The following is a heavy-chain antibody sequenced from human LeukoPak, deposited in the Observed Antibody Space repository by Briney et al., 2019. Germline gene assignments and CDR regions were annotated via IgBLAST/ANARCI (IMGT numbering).Heavy chain of an antibody. Sequence: PGRSLRLSCAASGFTFDDYAMHWVRQAPGKGLEWVSGLSWNSGTLGYADSVKGRFTISRDNAKNSLYLQMNSLRAEDMALYYCASQKLGYCSGGSCYGDAFDIWGQGTMVTVSS. CDR3: ASQKLGYCSGGSCYGDAFDI. D-gene: IGHD2-15*01. CDR1: GFTFDDYA. J-gene: IGHJ3*02. CDR2: LSWNSGTL. V-gene: IGHV3-9*03.